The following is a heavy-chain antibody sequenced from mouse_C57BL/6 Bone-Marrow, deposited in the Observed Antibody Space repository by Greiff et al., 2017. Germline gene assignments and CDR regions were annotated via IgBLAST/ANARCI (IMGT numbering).Heavy chain of an antibody. Sequence: EVMLVESGEGLVKPGGSLKLSCAASGFTFSSYAMSWVRQTPEKRLEWVAYISSGGDYIYYADTVKGRFTISRDNARNTLYLQMSSLKSEDTAMYYCTRHSGSYYLDYWGQGTTLTVSS. CDR1: GFTFSSYA. V-gene: IGHV5-9-1*02. CDR3: TRHSGSYYLDY. J-gene: IGHJ2*01. D-gene: IGHD1-1*01. CDR2: ISSGGDYI.